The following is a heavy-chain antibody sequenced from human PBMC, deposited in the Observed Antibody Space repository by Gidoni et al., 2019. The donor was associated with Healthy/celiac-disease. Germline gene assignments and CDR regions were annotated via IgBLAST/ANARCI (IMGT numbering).Heavy chain of an antibody. CDR1: GGTFRSYA. D-gene: IGHD3-10*01. J-gene: IGHJ3*02. CDR2: IIPSVGTA. CDR3: ARDRTAVRGVMGAFDI. V-gene: IGHV1-69*01. Sequence: QVQLVQSGAEVKKPGSSVKVSCKASGGTFRSYAISWVRQAPGQGLEWMGGIIPSVGTANYAQKVQGRVTITADESTSTAYMELSSLRSEDTAVYYCARDRTAVRGVMGAFDIWGQGTMVTVSS.